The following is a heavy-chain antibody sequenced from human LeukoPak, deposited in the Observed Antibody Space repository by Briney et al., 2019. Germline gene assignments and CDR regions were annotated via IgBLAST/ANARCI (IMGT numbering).Heavy chain of an antibody. Sequence: ASVKVSCKASGYTFTSYDINWVRQATGQGLEWMGWMNPNSGDTGYAQKFQGRVTMTRNTSISTAYMELSSLRSEDTAVYYCASAGSSGYSSFDYWGQGTLVTVSS. CDR3: ASAGSSGYSSFDY. J-gene: IGHJ4*02. V-gene: IGHV1-8*01. CDR2: MNPNSGDT. CDR1: GYTFTSYD. D-gene: IGHD3-22*01.